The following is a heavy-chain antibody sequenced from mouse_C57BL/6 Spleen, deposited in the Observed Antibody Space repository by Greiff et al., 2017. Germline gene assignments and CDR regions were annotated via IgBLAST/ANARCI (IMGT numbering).Heavy chain of an antibody. D-gene: IGHD1-1*01. CDR1: GYSFTGYY. J-gene: IGHJ1*03. CDR3: ARNSWDYYGSSPSHWYFDV. CDR2: INPSTGGT. V-gene: IGHV1-42*01. Sequence: EVTLVESGPELVKPGASVKISCKASGYSFTGYYMNWVKQSPEKSLEWIGEINPSTGGTTYNQKFKAKATLTVDKSSSTAYMQLKSLTSEDSAVYYCARNSWDYYGSSPSHWYFDVWGTGTTVTVSS.